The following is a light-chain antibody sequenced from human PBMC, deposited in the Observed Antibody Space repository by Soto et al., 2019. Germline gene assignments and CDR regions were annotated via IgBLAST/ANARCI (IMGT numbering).Light chain of an antibody. V-gene: IGKV1-5*01. CDR2: DAS. Sequence: DIQMTQSPCTLSASVGDRDTITCRASQSISSWLAWYQQKPGKAPKLLIYDASSLESGVPSRFSCSGSGTEFTLTISSRQPDNFATYYYQQYNSYSMYTFGQGTKLEIK. CDR3: QQYNSYSMYT. J-gene: IGKJ2*01. CDR1: QSISSW.